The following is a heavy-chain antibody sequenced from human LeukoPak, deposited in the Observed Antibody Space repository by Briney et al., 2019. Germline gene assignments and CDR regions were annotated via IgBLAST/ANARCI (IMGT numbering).Heavy chain of an antibody. CDR3: ARGELYYDILTGYYHYYYGMDV. CDR1: GYTFTSYG. V-gene: IGHV1-18*01. Sequence: GASVKVSCKASGYTFTSYGISWVRQAPGQGLGWMGWISAYNGNTHYAQKLQGRVTMTTDTSTSTAYMELRSLRSDDTAVYYCARGELYYDILTGYYHYYYGMDVWGQGTTVTVSS. CDR2: ISAYNGNT. J-gene: IGHJ6*02. D-gene: IGHD3-9*01.